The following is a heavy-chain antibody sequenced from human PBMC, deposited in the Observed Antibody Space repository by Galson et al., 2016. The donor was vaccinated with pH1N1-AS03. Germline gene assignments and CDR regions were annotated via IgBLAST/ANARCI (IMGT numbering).Heavy chain of an antibody. CDR3: ARDGGLHYFGLGV. Sequence: SVKVSCKASGYTFTDYYIHWVRQAPGQGLEWMGWINPNTGGAKYARKFQGRVIMSRDASITTAYLELTSLTSDDTAVFYCARDGGLHYFGLGVWGQGTAVTVS. J-gene: IGHJ6*02. CDR1: GYTFTDYY. V-gene: IGHV1-2*02. D-gene: IGHD2-15*01. CDR2: INPNTGGA.